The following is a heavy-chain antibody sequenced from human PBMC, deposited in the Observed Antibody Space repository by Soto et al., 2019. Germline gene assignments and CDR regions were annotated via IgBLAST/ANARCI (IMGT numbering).Heavy chain of an antibody. CDR2: ISGDGSST. CDR1: EFTFRSYW. J-gene: IGHJ3*01. CDR3: ARSLPGTYGAFDL. Sequence: EVQLVDSGGGLVQPGGSLRLSCAASEFTFRSYWMHWVRQSPGKGLVWGSRISGDGSSTNYADSVKGRFTISRDNAKNKVYLQIDSLRAEDTAVYYCARSLPGTYGAFDLWGQGTMVTVSS. D-gene: IGHD1-7*01. V-gene: IGHV3-74*01.